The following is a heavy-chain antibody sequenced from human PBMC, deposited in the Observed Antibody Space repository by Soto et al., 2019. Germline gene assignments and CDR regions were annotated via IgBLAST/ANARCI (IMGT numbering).Heavy chain of an antibody. CDR2: ISYSGST. V-gene: IGHV4-31*03. CDR3: ATDALSRVSI. J-gene: IGHJ4*02. D-gene: IGHD3-3*01. Sequence: QVQLQESGPGLVKPSQTLSLTCTVSGGSISSGGHYSSWIRHQPGKGLVWIGYISYSGSTYYNPSLESRVTISVDTSKNQCSLKLSSVTSADTAVYYCATDALSRVSIWGQGTLVTVSS. CDR1: GGSISSGGHY.